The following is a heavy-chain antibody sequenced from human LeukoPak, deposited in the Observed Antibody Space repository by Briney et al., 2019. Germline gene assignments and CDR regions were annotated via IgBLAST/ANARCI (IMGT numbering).Heavy chain of an antibody. CDR1: GGSIGSYY. CDR3: ARHYGP. V-gene: IGHV4-39*01. CDR2: IYDSGST. J-gene: IGHJ5*02. Sequence: SETLSLTCTVSGGSIGSYYWSWIRQPPGKGLEWIGSIYDSGSTYYKPSLKSRVTISVDTSKNQFSLKLNSVTAADTAVYYCARHYGPWGQGTLVTVSS. D-gene: IGHD3-10*01.